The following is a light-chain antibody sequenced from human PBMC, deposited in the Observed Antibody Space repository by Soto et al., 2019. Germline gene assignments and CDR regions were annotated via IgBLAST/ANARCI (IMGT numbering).Light chain of an antibody. Sequence: DIQMTQSPSSLSAPVGDRVTITCRASQSISSYLNWYQQKPGKAPKLLIYAASSLQSGVPSRFSGSGSGTDFTLTISSLQPEDFATYYCQQSYRTTYTFGQGTKLEIK. CDR2: AAS. J-gene: IGKJ2*01. CDR3: QQSYRTTYT. V-gene: IGKV1-39*01. CDR1: QSISSY.